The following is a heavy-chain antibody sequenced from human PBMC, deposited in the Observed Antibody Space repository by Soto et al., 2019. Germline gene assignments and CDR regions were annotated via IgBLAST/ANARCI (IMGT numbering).Heavy chain of an antibody. CDR3: ARKVVVAATVWFDP. Sequence: SETLSLTYTVSGGSISSGDYYWSWIRQHPGKGLEWIGYIYYSGSTYYNPSLKSRVTISVDTSKNHFSLKLSSVTAADTAVYYCARKVVVAATVWFDPWGPGTLVTVSS. D-gene: IGHD2-15*01. V-gene: IGHV4-30-4*02. CDR1: GGSISSGDYY. J-gene: IGHJ5*02. CDR2: IYYSGST.